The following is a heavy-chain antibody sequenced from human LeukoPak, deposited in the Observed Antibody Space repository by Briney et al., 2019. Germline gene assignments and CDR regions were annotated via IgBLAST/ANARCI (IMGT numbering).Heavy chain of an antibody. J-gene: IGHJ4*02. CDR3: ASSSRAPYYYGSGSFDY. V-gene: IGHV4-34*01. Sequence: GSLRLSCAASGFTFSNYWMTWIRQPPGKGLEWIGEINHSGSTNYNPSLKSRVTISVDTSKNQFSLKLSSVTAADTAVYYCASSSRAPYYYGSGSFDYWGQGTLVTVSS. CDR2: INHSGST. CDR1: GFTFSNYW. D-gene: IGHD3-10*01.